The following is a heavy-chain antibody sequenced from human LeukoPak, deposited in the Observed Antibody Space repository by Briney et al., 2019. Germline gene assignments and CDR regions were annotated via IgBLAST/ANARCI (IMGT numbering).Heavy chain of an antibody. CDR1: GFTFTNYY. CDR3: ARGPSGAFDI. J-gene: IGHJ3*02. V-gene: IGHV1-46*01. CDR2: INPNGRST. Sequence: ASVKVXXXASGFTFTNYYMHWVRQAPGQGLEWMGLINPNGRSTSYPQKFQGRVTMTRDTSTSTVYMELSSRRSEDTAVYYCARGPSGAFDIWGQGTMVTVSS.